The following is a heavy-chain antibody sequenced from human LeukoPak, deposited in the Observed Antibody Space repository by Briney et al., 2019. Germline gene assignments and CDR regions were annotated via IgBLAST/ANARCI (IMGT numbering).Heavy chain of an antibody. J-gene: IGHJ3*02. V-gene: IGHV3-21*01. Sequence: PGGSLRLSCAASGFTFSSYSMNWVRQAPGKGLEWVSSISGGSGYIFYADSVKGRFTISRDNAKNSLYLQMNSLRAEDTAVYYCARVSGGDLYDAFDIWGQGTMVTVSS. CDR3: ARVSGGDLYDAFDI. CDR1: GFTFSSYS. D-gene: IGHD2-21*02. CDR2: ISGGSGYI.